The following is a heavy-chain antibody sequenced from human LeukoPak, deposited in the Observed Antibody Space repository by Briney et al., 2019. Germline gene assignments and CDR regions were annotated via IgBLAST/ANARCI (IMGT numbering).Heavy chain of an antibody. CDR1: GGSFSSGQY. CDR3: AAVRANTIFGVVIGSYFQH. V-gene: IGHV4-61*01. D-gene: IGHD3-3*01. CDR2: IYYSGST. J-gene: IGHJ1*01. Sequence: SETLSLTCAVFGGSFSSGQYWSWIRQPPGKGLEWIGYIYYSGSTNYNPSLKSRVTISVDTSKNQFSLKLSSVTAADTAVYYCAAVRANTIFGVVIGSYFQHWGQGTLVTVSS.